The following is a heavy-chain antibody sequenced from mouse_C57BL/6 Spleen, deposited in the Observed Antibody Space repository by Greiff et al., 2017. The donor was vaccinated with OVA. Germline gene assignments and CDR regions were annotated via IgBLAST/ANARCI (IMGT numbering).Heavy chain of an antibody. V-gene: IGHV1-53*01. CDR2: INPSNGGT. CDR3: AGHGFTGDGYYYAMDY. Sequence: VQLQQSGTELVKPGASVKLSCKASGYTFTSYWMHWVKQRPGQGLEWIGNINPSNGGTNYNEKFKSKATLTVDKSSSTAYMQLSSLTSEDSAVYYCAGHGFTGDGYYYAMDYWGQGTSVTVSS. J-gene: IGHJ4*01. D-gene: IGHD1-2*01. CDR1: GYTFTSYW.